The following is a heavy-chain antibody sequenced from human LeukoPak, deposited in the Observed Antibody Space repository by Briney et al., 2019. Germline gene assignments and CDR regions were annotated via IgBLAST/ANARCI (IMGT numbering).Heavy chain of an antibody. CDR2: ISGNGGGT. J-gene: IGHJ4*02. D-gene: IGHD2-8*01. Sequence: PGGSLRLSCAASGFTFSSYAMSWVRQAPGKGLEWVSAISGNGGGTYYADSVKGRFTISRDNSKNTLYLQMNSLRAEDTAVYYCAKDRIVRMVYAIALDYWGQGTLVSVSS. CDR1: GFTFSSYA. V-gene: IGHV3-23*01. CDR3: AKDRIVRMVYAIALDY.